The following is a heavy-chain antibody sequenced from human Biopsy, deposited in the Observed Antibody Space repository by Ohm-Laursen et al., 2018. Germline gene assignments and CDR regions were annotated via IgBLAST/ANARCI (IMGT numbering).Heavy chain of an antibody. CDR2: INQAGTT. Sequence: GTLSLTCAVFGTTFSDYQWSWIRQPPGQGLEWIGQINQAGTTNYNPSLKSRVSISADASKYEFSLRLTSVTAADTAVYLCGNEVHGRDYWGLGAQVTVSS. J-gene: IGHJ4*02. CDR3: GNEVHGRDY. CDR1: GTTFSDYQ. D-gene: IGHD2-15*01. V-gene: IGHV4-34*08.